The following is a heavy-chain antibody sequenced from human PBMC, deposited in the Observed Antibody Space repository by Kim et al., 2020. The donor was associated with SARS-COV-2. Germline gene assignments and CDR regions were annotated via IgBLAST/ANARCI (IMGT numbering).Heavy chain of an antibody. CDR2: IYYSGST. CDR3: ARVSITMVRGVITRCYYGMDV. J-gene: IGHJ6*02. Sequence: SETLSLTCTVSGGSISSYYWSWIRQPPGKGLEWIGYIYYSGSTNYNPSLKSRVTISVDTSKNQFSLKLSSVTAADTAVYYCARVSITMVRGVITRCYYGMDVWGQGTTVTVSS. V-gene: IGHV4-59*13. CDR1: GGSISSYY. D-gene: IGHD3-10*01.